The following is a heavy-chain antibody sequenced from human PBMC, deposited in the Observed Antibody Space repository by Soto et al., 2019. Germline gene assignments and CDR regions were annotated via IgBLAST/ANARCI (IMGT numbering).Heavy chain of an antibody. CDR3: ARGLGYCSSTSCYVGWFDP. J-gene: IGHJ5*02. CDR1: GGSFSGYY. Sequence: SETLSLTCAVYGGSFSGYYWSWIRQPPGKGLEWIGEINHSGSTNYNPSLKSRVTISVDTSKNQFSLKLSSVTAADTAVYYCARGLGYCSSTSCYVGWFDPWGQGTLVTVSS. CDR2: INHSGST. D-gene: IGHD2-2*03. V-gene: IGHV4-34*01.